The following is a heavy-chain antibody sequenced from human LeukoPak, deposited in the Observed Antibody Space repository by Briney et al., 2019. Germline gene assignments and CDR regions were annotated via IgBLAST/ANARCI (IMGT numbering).Heavy chain of an antibody. V-gene: IGHV4-59*02. J-gene: IGHJ4*02. CDR2: VYYSGSN. Sequence: PSETLSLTCTVSGASVSIYCWTWIRQVPGKGLEWIGNVYYSGSNRYNPSLMGRVTISIDTAKNTLSLKVTSMTAADTAVYFCAKGGSYYDGDYWGWGNVVTV. CDR1: GASVSIYC. CDR3: AKGGSYYDGDY. D-gene: IGHD1-26*01.